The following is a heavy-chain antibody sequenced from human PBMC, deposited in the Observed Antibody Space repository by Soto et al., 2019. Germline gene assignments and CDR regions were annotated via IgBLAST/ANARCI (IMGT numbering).Heavy chain of an antibody. J-gene: IGHJ6*02. V-gene: IGHV1-69*01. D-gene: IGHD3-16*01. Sequence: QVQLVQSGAEVKKPGSSVKVSCKTSRDTFNKYAFNWVRQAPGQGLEWMGWIIPIFSSRNYAEKFQGRVTITEDDSTSTAYMELRILRFEDTAVYYCARGETYLGVWGQGTTVTVSS. CDR1: RDTFNKYA. CDR2: IIPIFSSR. CDR3: ARGETYLGV.